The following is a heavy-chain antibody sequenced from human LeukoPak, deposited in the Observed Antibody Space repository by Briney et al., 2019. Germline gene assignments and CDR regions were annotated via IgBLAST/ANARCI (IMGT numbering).Heavy chain of an antibody. V-gene: IGHV3-9*01. D-gene: IGHD4-17*01. CDR2: VSWNSGSI. Sequence: GGSLRLSCAASGFTFSSYEMNWVRQAPGKGLEWVSGVSWNSGSIGYADSVKGRFTISRDNAKNSLYLQMNSLRAEDTALYYCTKDIDGDYRFGVDFWGQGTLVTVSS. CDR3: TKDIDGDYRFGVDF. J-gene: IGHJ4*02. CDR1: GFTFSSYE.